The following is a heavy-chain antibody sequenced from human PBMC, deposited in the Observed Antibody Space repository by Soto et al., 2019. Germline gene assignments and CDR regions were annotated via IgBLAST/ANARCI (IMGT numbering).Heavy chain of an antibody. Sequence: GGSLRLSCAASGFTFSDYYMSWIRQAPGKGLEWVSYISSSGSTIYYADSVKGRFPISRDNAKNSLYLQMNSLRAEDTAVYYCARDADIVVVPAATDSYYMYVWGKGTTLTVSS. CDR2: ISSSGSTI. V-gene: IGHV3-11*01. J-gene: IGHJ6*03. CDR3: ARDADIVVVPAATDSYYMYV. D-gene: IGHD2-2*01. CDR1: GFTFSDYY.